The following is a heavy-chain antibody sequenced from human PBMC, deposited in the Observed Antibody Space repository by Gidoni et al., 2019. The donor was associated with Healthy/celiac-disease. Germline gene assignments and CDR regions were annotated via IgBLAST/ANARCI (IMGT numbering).Heavy chain of an antibody. J-gene: IGHJ5*02. CDR3: AKEGTPAGWFDP. V-gene: IGHV3-9*01. CDR1: GFTFDDYV. Sequence: EVQLVESGGGLVQHGRSLRLSRADSGFTFDDYVMHWVRQAPGKGLGWVSGISWNSGSIGYADSVKGRFTISRDDAKNSLYLQMNSLRAEDTALYYCAKEGTPAGWFDPWGQGTLVTVSS. CDR2: ISWNSGSI.